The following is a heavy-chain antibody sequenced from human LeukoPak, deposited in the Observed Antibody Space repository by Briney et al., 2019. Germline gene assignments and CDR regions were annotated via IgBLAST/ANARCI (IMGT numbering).Heavy chain of an antibody. CDR3: SYDTTGPKDY. Sequence: GGSLRLSCAASGYTFSNYWMHWVRQAPGKGLVWVSRINTDGSVTTYADSVMGRFTISRDNAMNTLYLQMNSLRAEDTAVYYCSYDTTGPKDYWGQGTLVTVSS. J-gene: IGHJ4*02. CDR2: INTDGSVT. V-gene: IGHV3-74*01. CDR1: GYTFSNYW. D-gene: IGHD3-22*01.